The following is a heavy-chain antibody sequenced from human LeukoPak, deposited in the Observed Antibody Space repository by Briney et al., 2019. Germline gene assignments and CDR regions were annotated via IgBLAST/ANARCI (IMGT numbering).Heavy chain of an antibody. CDR1: GFTFSSYE. Sequence: GGSLRLSCAASGFTFSSYEMNWVRQAPGKGLEWVSYISSSGSTIYYADSVKGRFTISRDNAKNSLYLQMNSLRAEDTAVYYCAKDPRLVGAKEYYYYYMDVWGKGTTVTISS. V-gene: IGHV3-48*03. J-gene: IGHJ6*03. CDR2: ISSSGSTI. D-gene: IGHD1-26*01. CDR3: AKDPRLVGAKEYYYYYMDV.